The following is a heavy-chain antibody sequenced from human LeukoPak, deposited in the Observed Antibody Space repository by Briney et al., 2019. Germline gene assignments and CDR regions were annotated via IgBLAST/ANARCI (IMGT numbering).Heavy chain of an antibody. J-gene: IGHJ6*02. V-gene: IGHV3-30*18. D-gene: IGHD1-7*01. Sequence: GGPLRLSCAASGFTFSSYGMHWVRQAPGKGLEWVAVISYDGSNKYYTDSVKGRFTISRDNSKNTLYLQMNSLRAEDTAVYYCAKGTLEERYYYYYGMDVWGQGTTVTVSS. CDR1: GFTFSSYG. CDR2: ISYDGSNK. CDR3: AKGTLEERYYYYYGMDV.